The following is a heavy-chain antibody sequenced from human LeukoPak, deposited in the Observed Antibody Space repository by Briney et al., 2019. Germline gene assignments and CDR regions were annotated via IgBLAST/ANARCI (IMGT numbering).Heavy chain of an antibody. CDR2: ISSSGSTI. D-gene: IGHD3-16*01. V-gene: IGHV3-11*01. J-gene: IGHJ4*02. CDR1: GFTFSDYY. Sequence: GGSLRHSCAASGFTFSDYYMSWIRQAPGEGLEWVSYISSSGSTIYYADSVKGRYTIPRDNAKNSLYLQMNSLRAEDTAVYYCASYDYGSGSPSPFFDYWGQGTLVTVSS. CDR3: ASYDYGSGSPSPFFDY.